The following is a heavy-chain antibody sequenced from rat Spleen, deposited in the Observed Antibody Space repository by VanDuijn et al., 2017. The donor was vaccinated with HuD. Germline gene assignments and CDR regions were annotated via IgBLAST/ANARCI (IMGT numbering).Heavy chain of an antibody. CDR3: TRGQFPDWFAY. CDR2: IWGNGST. J-gene: IGHJ3*01. D-gene: IGHD3-8*01. Sequence: QVQLKESGPGLVQPSQTLSLTCTVSGFSLSNYGVFWVRQPPGKGLEWMGVIWGNGSTNYNSALKSRLSISRDTSKSQVFLKMNSLRTEDTGTYYCTRGQFPDWFAYWGQGTLVTVSS. CDR1: GFSLSNYG. V-gene: IGHV2-13*01.